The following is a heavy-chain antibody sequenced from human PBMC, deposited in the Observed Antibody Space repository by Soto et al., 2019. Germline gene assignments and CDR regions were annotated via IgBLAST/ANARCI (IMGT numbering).Heavy chain of an antibody. V-gene: IGHV3-23*01. Sequence: EVQLLESGGGLEQPGGSLRLSCAASGFTFSSFGMSWVRQAPGKGLEWVSSISYSGGNTYYADSVKGRFTISRDKSKNTLYLQMNSLRAEDTAVYYCSKALGATRTFDYWGQGTLVTVSS. CDR2: ISYSGGNT. J-gene: IGHJ4*02. CDR3: SKALGATRTFDY. CDR1: GFTFSSFG. D-gene: IGHD1-26*01.